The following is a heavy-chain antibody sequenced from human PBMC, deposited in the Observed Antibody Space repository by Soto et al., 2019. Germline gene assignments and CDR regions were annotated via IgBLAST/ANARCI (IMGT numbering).Heavy chain of an antibody. CDR2: INHSGST. J-gene: IGHJ4*02. CDR1: GGSFSGYY. Sequence: QVQLQQWGAGLLKPSETLSLTCAVYGGSFSGYYWSWIRQPPGKGLEWIGEINHSGSTNYNPSLKSRVTISVDTSKTQFSLKLSSVTAADTAVYYCAIKYYDFWSGYYSNYFDYWGQGTLVTVSS. CDR3: AIKYYDFWSGYYSNYFDY. D-gene: IGHD3-3*01. V-gene: IGHV4-34*01.